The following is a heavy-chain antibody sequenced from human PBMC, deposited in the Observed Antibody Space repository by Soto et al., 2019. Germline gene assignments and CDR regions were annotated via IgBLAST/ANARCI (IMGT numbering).Heavy chain of an antibody. Sequence: GASVKVSCKTSGYTFTGYYLHWMRQAPGKRLEWMGWINAGNGNTKYSQKFQGRVTITRDTSASTAYMELSSLRSEDTAVYYCVWGSYRYTEVSDYWGQGTLVTVSS. J-gene: IGHJ4*02. CDR1: GYTFTGYY. V-gene: IGHV1-3*01. D-gene: IGHD3-16*02. CDR2: INAGNGNT. CDR3: VWGSYRYTEVSDY.